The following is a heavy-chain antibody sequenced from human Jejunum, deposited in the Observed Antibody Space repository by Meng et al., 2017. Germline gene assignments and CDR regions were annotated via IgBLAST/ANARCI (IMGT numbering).Heavy chain of an antibody. Sequence: GESLKISCAASGFIFRNYDMHWVRQAPGKGLEWVSAIGTVGDTYYPDSVEGRFAISREDAKNSLYHQMNSLPAEDTAMYYCAKEDREAAGGHWLQPLDSWGQGTLVTVSS. D-gene: IGHD5-24*01. CDR2: IGTVGDT. CDR3: AKEDREAAGGHWLQPLDS. J-gene: IGHJ4*02. CDR1: GFIFRNYD. V-gene: IGHV3-13*01.